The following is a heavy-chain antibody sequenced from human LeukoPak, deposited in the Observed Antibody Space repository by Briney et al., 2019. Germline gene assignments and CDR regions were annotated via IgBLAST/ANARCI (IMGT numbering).Heavy chain of an antibody. CDR3: ARRFRAGYNGGWFDP. D-gene: IGHD5-24*01. J-gene: IGHJ5*02. CDR2: IYAGDSDT. CDR1: GYSFTSYW. V-gene: IGHV5-51*01. Sequence: GESLKISCKGSGYSFTSYWIGWVRQKPGKGLEWMGIIYAGDSDTRYSPSFQGQVTISADKSISTAYLQWSSLKASDTAMYYCARRFRAGYNGGWFDPWGQGTLVTVSS.